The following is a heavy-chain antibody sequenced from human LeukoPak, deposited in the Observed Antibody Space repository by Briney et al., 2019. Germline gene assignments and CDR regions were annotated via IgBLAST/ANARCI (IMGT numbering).Heavy chain of an antibody. Sequence: PSETLSLTCTVSGGSISSSNYYWGWIRQPPGKGLEWIGNLYYTGSTYYNTSLTSRVTLSVDTSKNQFSLKMSSVTVGDTAVYYCARLNKPGWFDPWGQGTLVIVSS. CDR1: GGSISSSNYY. V-gene: IGHV4-39*01. D-gene: IGHD1-14*01. CDR3: ARLNKPGWFDP. J-gene: IGHJ5*02. CDR2: LYYTGST.